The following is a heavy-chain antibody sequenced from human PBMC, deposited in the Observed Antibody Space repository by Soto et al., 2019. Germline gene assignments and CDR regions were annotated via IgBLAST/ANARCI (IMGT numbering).Heavy chain of an antibody. CDR1: GYTFTTYG. CDR2: SSPYNGNT. CDR3: ARDGYDSSGYFYGHWFDP. Sequence: QVQLVQSGAEVKKPGASVKVSCKASGYTFTTYGISWVRQAPGQGLEWMGWSSPYNGNTNYAQKFLGRVTMTTDTSTSTAYMELRSLRSDDTAVYYCARDGYDSSGYFYGHWFDPWGQGTLVTVSS. J-gene: IGHJ5*02. D-gene: IGHD3-22*01. V-gene: IGHV1-18*01.